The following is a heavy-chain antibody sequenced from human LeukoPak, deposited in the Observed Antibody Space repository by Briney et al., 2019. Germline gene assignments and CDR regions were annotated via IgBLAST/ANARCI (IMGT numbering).Heavy chain of an antibody. CDR1: GGTFSSYA. D-gene: IGHD4-17*01. V-gene: IGHV1-2*04. J-gene: IGHJ4*02. CDR2: IIPNSGGT. Sequence: ASVKVSCKASGGTFSSYAISWVRQAPGQGLEWMGRIIPNSGGTNYAQKFQGWVTMTRDTSISTAYMELSRLRSDDTAVYYCARGHNDYGDYELNYWGQGTLVTVSS. CDR3: ARGHNDYGDYELNY.